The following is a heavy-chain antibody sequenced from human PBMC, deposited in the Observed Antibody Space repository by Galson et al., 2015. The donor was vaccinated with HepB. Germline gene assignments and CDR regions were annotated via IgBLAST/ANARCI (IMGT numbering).Heavy chain of an antibody. CDR2: ISAIADTA. V-gene: IGHV3-23*01. Sequence: SLRLSCAASGFTFSTYAMNWARQAPGKGLEWVSSISAIADTAHYADSVKDRFTISRDNSKNILYLQMRSLRGEDTAVYYCVKDSRYDLWSGPMEFDPWGQGTLVTVSS. D-gene: IGHD3-3*01. J-gene: IGHJ5*02. CDR1: GFTFSTYA. CDR3: VKDSRYDLWSGPMEFDP.